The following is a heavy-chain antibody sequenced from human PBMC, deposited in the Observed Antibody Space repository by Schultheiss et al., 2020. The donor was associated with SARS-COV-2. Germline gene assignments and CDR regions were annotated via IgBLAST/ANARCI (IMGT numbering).Heavy chain of an antibody. CDR1: GFTFGAYA. Sequence: GGSLRLSCATSGFTFGAYAMHWVRQAPGKGLEYVSAISSNGGSTYYADSVNGRFTITRDNSKNTLYLQMSSLRAEDTALYYCARGHSGGSWLIDYLGQGTLVTVSS. J-gene: IGHJ4*02. CDR3: ARGHSGGSWLIDY. D-gene: IGHD6-13*01. V-gene: IGHV3-64*04. CDR2: ISSNGGST.